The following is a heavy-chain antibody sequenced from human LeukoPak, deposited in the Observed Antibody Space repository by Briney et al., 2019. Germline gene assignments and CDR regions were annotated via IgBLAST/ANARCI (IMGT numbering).Heavy chain of an antibody. CDR1: GYTFSNYG. CDR3: ARDRPRRDGYNFGSEFGFDY. Sequence: ASVKVSCKASGYTFSNYGISWVRQAPGQGLEWMGWISSYNDNTNYAQKLQGRVTMTTDTSTSTAYMELRSLRSDDTAVYYCARDRPRRDGYNFGSEFGFDYWGQGTLVTVSS. V-gene: IGHV1-18*01. D-gene: IGHD5-24*01. J-gene: IGHJ4*02. CDR2: ISSYNDNT.